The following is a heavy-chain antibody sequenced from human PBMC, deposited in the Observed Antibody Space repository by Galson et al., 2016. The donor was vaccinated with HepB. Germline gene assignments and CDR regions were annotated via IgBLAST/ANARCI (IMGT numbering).Heavy chain of an antibody. Sequence: QSGAEVKEPGESLRISCKGSGYSFTTYWIGWVRQLPGKGLEWMGIIYPGDSDTKYSPSFQGQVTISADKSISTAYLQCSSLKASDTAMYYCARLAYSNYGMDVWGQGTTVTVSS. J-gene: IGHJ6*02. V-gene: IGHV5-51*03. CDR3: ARLAYSNYGMDV. CDR1: GYSFTTYW. CDR2: IYPGDSDT. D-gene: IGHD4-11*01.